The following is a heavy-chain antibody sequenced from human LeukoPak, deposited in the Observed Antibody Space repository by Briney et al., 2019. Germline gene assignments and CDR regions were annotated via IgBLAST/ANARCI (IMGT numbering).Heavy chain of an antibody. CDR3: ARGPHGGFVIIPTEF. Sequence: KAGGSLRLSCAASGFTFSSYAMNWVRQAPGKGLEWVSSIDSSSSYIYYADSVKGRFTISRANAKNSLCLQMNSLRAEDTAVYYCARGPHGGFVIIPTEFWGQGTLVTVSS. D-gene: IGHD3-3*01. CDR1: GFTFSSYA. V-gene: IGHV3-21*01. J-gene: IGHJ4*02. CDR2: IDSSSSYI.